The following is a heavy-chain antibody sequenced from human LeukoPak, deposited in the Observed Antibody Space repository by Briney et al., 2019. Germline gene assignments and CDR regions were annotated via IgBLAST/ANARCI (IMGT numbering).Heavy chain of an antibody. CDR2: ISFDGRDK. D-gene: IGHD3-16*01. CDR3: ARAYGGLIGY. J-gene: IGHJ4*02. CDR1: GFTLNSYI. V-gene: IGHV3-30*04. Sequence: PGRSLRLSCEASGFTLNSYIMHWVRQAPGKGLEWVALISFDGRDKQYADSVKGRFTISKDNSKNTLYLQMNSLSGDDTSMYFCARAYGGLIGYWGQGTLVTVSS.